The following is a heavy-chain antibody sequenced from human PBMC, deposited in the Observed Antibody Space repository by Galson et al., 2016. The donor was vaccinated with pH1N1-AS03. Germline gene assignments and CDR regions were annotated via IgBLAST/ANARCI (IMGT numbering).Heavy chain of an antibody. CDR3: ARGHDDSYDLTRLGYYFDY. V-gene: IGHV1-46*03. D-gene: IGHD3-16*01. Sequence: SVKVSCKASGYTFTRNYMHWVRQAPGQGLEWMGIINPSGGSTSYAQTFQGRVTMTRDTSTSTVCMELSSLRSEDTAVYYCARGHDDSYDLTRLGYYFDYWGQGTLVTVSS. J-gene: IGHJ4*02. CDR2: INPSGGST. CDR1: GYTFTRNY.